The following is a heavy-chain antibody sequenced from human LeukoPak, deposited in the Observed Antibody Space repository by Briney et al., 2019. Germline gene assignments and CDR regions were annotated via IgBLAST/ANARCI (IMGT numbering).Heavy chain of an antibody. CDR1: GSSFTSYW. V-gene: IGHV5-51*01. J-gene: IGHJ5*02. CDR2: IYPGDSDT. D-gene: IGHD1-1*01. CDR3: ARLATNWHGGVGNWFDP. Sequence: GESLKISCKGSGSSFTSYWIGWVRQMPGKGLEWMGIIYPGDSDTRYSPSFQGQVPISADKSISTAYLQWSSLKASDTAMYYCARLATNWHGGVGNWFDPWGQGTLVTVSS.